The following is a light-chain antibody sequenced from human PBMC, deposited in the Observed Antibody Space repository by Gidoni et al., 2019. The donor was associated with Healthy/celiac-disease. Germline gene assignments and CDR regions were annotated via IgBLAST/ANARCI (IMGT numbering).Light chain of an antibody. V-gene: IGKV1-39*01. CDR3: QQSYSTPT. CDR2: AAS. Sequence: DSQMTQSPSSLSASVGDRVTITCRASQSISSYLNWYQQKPGKAPKLLIYAASSLQSGDPSRFSGSGSGTDFTLTISSLQPEDFATYYCQQSYSTPTFGGGTKVEIK. J-gene: IGKJ4*01. CDR1: QSISSY.